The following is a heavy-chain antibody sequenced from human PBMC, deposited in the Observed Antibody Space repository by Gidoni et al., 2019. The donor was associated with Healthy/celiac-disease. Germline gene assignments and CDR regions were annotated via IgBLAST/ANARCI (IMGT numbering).Heavy chain of an antibody. CDR3: ARHDCSSTSCEPPNWFDP. CDR2: IYPGDSDT. D-gene: IGHD2-2*01. J-gene: IGHJ5*02. Sequence: EVQLVQSGAEVKKPGESLKISCKGSGYRFTSYWIGWVGQMPGKGLEWRGIIYPGDSDTRDSPSFQGQVTISADKSISTADLQWSSLKASDTAMYYCARHDCSSTSCEPPNWFDPWGQGTLVTVSS. CDR1: GYRFTSYW. V-gene: IGHV5-51*01.